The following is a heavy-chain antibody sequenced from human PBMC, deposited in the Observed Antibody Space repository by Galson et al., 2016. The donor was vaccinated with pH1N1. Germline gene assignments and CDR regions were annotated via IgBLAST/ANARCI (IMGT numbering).Heavy chain of an antibody. CDR2: IAPDSGAP. CDR1: GYSFNVYY. V-gene: IGHV1-2*02. Sequence: SVKVSCKASGYSFNVYYMHWVRQAPGQGLEWMVWIAPDSGAPSYAQKYQGRGTMTRNTSIHRVYMELSRLRSDDTAIYYCARVLRTVVFDFWGQGTLVTVSS. CDR3: ARVLRTVVFDF. D-gene: IGHD2-15*01. J-gene: IGHJ4*02.